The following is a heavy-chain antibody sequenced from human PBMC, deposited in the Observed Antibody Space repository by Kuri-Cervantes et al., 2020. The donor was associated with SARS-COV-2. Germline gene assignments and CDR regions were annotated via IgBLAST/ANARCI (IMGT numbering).Heavy chain of an antibody. CDR3: ARARFDYGDYEYYFDY. Sequence: ASVKVSCKASGGTFSSYAISWVRQAPGQGLEWMGWISAYNGNTNYAQKLQGRVTMTTDTSTSTAYMELRSLRSGDTAVYYCARARFDYGDYEYYFDYWGQGTLVTVSS. CDR1: GGTFSSYA. J-gene: IGHJ4*02. CDR2: ISAYNGNT. V-gene: IGHV1-18*01. D-gene: IGHD4-17*01.